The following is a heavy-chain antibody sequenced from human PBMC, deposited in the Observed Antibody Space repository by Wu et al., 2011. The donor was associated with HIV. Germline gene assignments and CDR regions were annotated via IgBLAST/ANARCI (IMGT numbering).Heavy chain of an antibody. V-gene: IGHV1-69*05. Sequence: QVQLVQSGAEVKKPGSSVKVSCKASGGTFNSYVLNWVRQAPGQGLEWMGAIIPLFGTTNYAQMFQGRVTITTDDSTSTAYMELSSLRSDDTAVYFCARPYCSGGSCYFEYFQYWGQGTLVTVSS. CDR3: ARPYCSGGSCYFEYFQY. CDR2: IIPLFGTT. D-gene: IGHD2-15*01. J-gene: IGHJ1*01. CDR1: GGTFNSYV.